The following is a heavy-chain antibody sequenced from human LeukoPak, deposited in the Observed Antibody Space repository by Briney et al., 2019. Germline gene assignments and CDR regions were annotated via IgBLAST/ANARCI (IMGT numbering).Heavy chain of an antibody. CDR1: GYTFTSYD. Sequence: ASVKVSCKASGYTFTSYDINWVRQATGQGLEWMGWMNPNSGNTGYAQKFQGRVTMTRNTSISTAYMELSSLRSEDTAVYYCAREMADSGSYYAAMDVWGKGTTVTVSS. CDR2: MNPNSGNT. CDR3: AREMADSGSYYAAMDV. D-gene: IGHD1-26*01. J-gene: IGHJ6*04. V-gene: IGHV1-8*01.